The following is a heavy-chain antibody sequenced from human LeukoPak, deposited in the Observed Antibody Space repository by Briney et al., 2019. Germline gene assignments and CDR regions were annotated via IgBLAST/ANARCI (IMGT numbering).Heavy chain of an antibody. CDR3: ANGIAYCGGDCYLGRYYYGMDG. CDR2: ISGSGGST. Sequence: GGSLRLSCAASGFTFSSYAMSWVRQAPGKGLEWVSAISGSGGSTYYADSVKGRFTISRDNSKNTLYLQMNSLRAEDTAVYYCANGIAYCGGDCYLGRYYYGMDGWGQGTTVTVSS. J-gene: IGHJ6*02. V-gene: IGHV3-23*01. CDR1: GFTFSSYA. D-gene: IGHD2-21*02.